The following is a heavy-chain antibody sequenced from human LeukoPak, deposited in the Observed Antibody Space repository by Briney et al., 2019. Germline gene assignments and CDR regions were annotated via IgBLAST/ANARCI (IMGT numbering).Heavy chain of an antibody. CDR1: TFTFANSA. CDR2: IYGGGGNT. Sequence: PGGSLRLSCAASTFTFANSAMYWFRQAPGKGLEWVSTIYGGGGNTYYTGSVTGRFTISRDNSKNTLYLQMNSLRAEDTAVYYCAKKTDSAARYFAYWGQGTRVTVSS. V-gene: IGHV3-23*01. CDR3: AKKTDSAARYFAY. D-gene: IGHD2-15*01. J-gene: IGHJ4*02.